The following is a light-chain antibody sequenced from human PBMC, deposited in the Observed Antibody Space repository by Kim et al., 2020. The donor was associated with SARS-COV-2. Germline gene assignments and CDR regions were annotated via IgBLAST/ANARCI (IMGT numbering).Light chain of an antibody. CDR2: QDS. J-gene: IGLJ2*01. Sequence: VSPGQTASITCSGDKLGDKYACWYQQKPGQSPVLVIYQDSKRPSGIPERFSGSNSGNTATLTISGTQAMDEADYYCQAWDSSTVVFGGGTKLTGL. V-gene: IGLV3-1*01. CDR1: KLGDKY. CDR3: QAWDSSTVV.